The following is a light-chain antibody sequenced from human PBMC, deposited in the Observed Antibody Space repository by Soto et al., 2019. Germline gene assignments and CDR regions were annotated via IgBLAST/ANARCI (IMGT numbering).Light chain of an antibody. CDR3: AAWDDSLRGVL. CDR2: RSN. Sequence: QSVLSQPPSASGTPGQRVTVSCSGSSSNIGSNYVYWYQQLPSTAPKLLIYRSNQRPSGVPDRFTGSKSGTSASLVISGLRSEDEADYFCAAWDDSLRGVLFGGGTQLTVL. J-gene: IGLJ2*01. V-gene: IGLV1-47*01. CDR1: SSNIGSNY.